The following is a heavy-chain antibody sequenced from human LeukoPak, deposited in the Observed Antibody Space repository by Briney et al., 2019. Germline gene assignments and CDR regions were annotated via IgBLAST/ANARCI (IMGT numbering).Heavy chain of an antibody. V-gene: IGHV3-48*01. CDR3: ARGLSGYHNT. J-gene: IGHJ4*02. D-gene: IGHD5-12*01. CDR2: ISSSSSTI. Sequence: GGSLRLSCAASGFTFSSYSMNWVRQAPGKGLEWVSYISSSSSTIYYADSVKGRFTISRDNAKNSLYLQMNSLRAEDTAVYYCARGLSGYHNTGGQGTLVTVSS. CDR1: GFTFSSYS.